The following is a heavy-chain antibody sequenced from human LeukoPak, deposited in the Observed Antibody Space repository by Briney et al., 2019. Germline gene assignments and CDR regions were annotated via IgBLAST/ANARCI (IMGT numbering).Heavy chain of an antibody. CDR1: GGSISSGGYY. J-gene: IGHJ5*02. CDR2: IYHSGTT. D-gene: IGHD6-25*01. CDR3: ARAGGTHNWFDP. V-gene: IGHV4-30-2*01. Sequence: SETLSLTCTVSGGSISSGGYYWSWIRQPPGKGLVGIGYIYHSGTTNYPPSLKSRVTISVDRSKNQFSLKLSSVTAADPAGYFRARAGGTHNWFDPWRQGTLVTVSS.